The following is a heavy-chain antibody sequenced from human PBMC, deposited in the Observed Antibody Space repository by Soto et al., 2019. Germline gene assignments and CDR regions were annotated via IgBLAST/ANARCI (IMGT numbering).Heavy chain of an antibody. Sequence: GGSLRLSCAASGFTFSSYAMSWVRQAPGKGLEWVSAISGSGGSTYYADSVKGRFTISRDNSKNTLYLQMNSLRAEDTAAYYCAKGSCSSTSCYLREGHAFDIWGQGTMVTVSS. D-gene: IGHD2-2*01. V-gene: IGHV3-23*01. J-gene: IGHJ3*02. CDR1: GFTFSSYA. CDR2: ISGSGGST. CDR3: AKGSCSSTSCYLREGHAFDI.